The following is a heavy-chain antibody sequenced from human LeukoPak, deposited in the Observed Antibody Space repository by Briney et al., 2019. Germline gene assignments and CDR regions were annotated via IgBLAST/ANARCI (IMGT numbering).Heavy chain of an antibody. CDR2: INPNSDVT. J-gene: IGHJ3*02. Sequence: ASVKVSCKASGGTFSSYAISWVRQAPGQGLEWMGWINPNSDVTNYAQKFQGRVTMTRDTSISTAYMELSSLRSDDTAVYYCARGGAPPYYYDSSGYSSAFDIWGQGTMVTVSS. CDR3: ARGGAPPYYYDSSGYSSAFDI. CDR1: GGTFSSYA. V-gene: IGHV1-2*02. D-gene: IGHD3-22*01.